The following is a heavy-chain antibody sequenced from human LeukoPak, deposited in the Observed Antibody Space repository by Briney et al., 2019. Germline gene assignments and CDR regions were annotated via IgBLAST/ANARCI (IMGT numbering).Heavy chain of an antibody. CDR3: ARDVPGYSSEFDY. CDR1: GYTFTGYY. D-gene: IGHD6-25*01. V-gene: IGHV1-2*02. Sequence: ASVKVSCKASGYTFTGYYMHWVRQAPGQGLEWMGWINPNSGGTNYARKFQGRVTMTRDTSITTAYMGLSSLRSDDTAVYYCARDVPGYSSEFDYWGQGTLVTVSS. CDR2: INPNSGGT. J-gene: IGHJ4*02.